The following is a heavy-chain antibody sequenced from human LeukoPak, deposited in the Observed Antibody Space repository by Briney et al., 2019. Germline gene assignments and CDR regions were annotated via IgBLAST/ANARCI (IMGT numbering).Heavy chain of an antibody. CDR3: AREVSEGFDF. CDR1: GFTFSGYS. Sequence: PGGSLRLSCTASGFTFSGYSMNWIRKAPGKGLEWVSSFGTRSTSIYHAGSVKGRFAISRDNAKNSLYLQMNSLRAEDTALYYCAREVSEGFDFWGQGTLVIVSS. CDR2: FGTRSTSI. D-gene: IGHD3-22*01. V-gene: IGHV3-21*01. J-gene: IGHJ4*02.